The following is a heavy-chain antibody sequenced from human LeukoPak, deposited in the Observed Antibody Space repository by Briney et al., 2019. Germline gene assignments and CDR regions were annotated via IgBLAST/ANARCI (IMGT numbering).Heavy chain of an antibody. Sequence: GASLQISCQGVGYSFTNYWIGWVRPLPGKGLEGMGIIHPSDSDTRYSPSFQGQVTISADRSVSTAYLQWRSLKASDSAMYYCARGITAAAVTKFDYWGQGTLVTVSS. CDR2: IHPSDSDT. D-gene: IGHD6-13*01. CDR1: GYSFTNYW. CDR3: ARGITAAAVTKFDY. V-gene: IGHV5-51*01. J-gene: IGHJ4*02.